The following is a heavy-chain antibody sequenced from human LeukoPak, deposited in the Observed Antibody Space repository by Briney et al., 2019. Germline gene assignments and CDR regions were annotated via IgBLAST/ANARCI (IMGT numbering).Heavy chain of an antibody. CDR3: AQGDMITFGGVIVSLHFDY. CDR2: INPNSGGT. CDR1: GYTFTAYY. J-gene: IGHJ4*02. Sequence: GASVKVSCKPSGYTFTAYYMHWVRQAPGQGLEWMGWINPNSGGTNYAQKFQGRVTMTRDTSISTAYMELSRLRSDDTAVYYCAQGDMITFGGVIVSLHFDYWGQGTLVTVSS. D-gene: IGHD3-16*02. V-gene: IGHV1-2*02.